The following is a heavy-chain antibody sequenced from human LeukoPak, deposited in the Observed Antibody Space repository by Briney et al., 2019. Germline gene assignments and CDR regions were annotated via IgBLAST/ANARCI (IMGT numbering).Heavy chain of an antibody. CDR2: IYTSGDT. Sequence: SETLSLTCTVSGGSISSYHWNWIRQPAGKGLEWIGRIYTSGDTIYNPSLKSRVTMSLDTSKNHCSLRLTSVTAADTAVYYCARSYGSGAYRGFGPWGQGTLVTVSS. CDR1: GGSISSYH. D-gene: IGHD3-10*01. V-gene: IGHV4-4*07. CDR3: ARSYGSGAYRGFGP. J-gene: IGHJ5*02.